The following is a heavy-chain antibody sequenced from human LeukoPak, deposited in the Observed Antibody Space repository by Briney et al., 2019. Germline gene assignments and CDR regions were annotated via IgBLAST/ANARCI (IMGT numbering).Heavy chain of an antibody. CDR3: ATYCGGDCYTGY. V-gene: IGHV1-69*05. Sequence: ASVKVSCKASGGTFSSYAISWVRQAPGQGLEWMGGIIPIFGTANYAQKFQGRVTITTDESTSTAYMELRSLRSDDTAVYYCATYCGGDCYTGYWGRGTLVTVSS. CDR1: GGTFSSYA. J-gene: IGHJ4*02. CDR2: IIPIFGTA. D-gene: IGHD2-21*02.